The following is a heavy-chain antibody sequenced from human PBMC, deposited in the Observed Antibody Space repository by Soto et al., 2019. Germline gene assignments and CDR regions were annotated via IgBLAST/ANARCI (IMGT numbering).Heavy chain of an antibody. J-gene: IGHJ4*02. CDR2: IHPSGGGT. CDR3: ARGGHIAVVTASFDN. Sequence: QVQLVQSGAEVRKPGASVKVSCRPSGYTFNTYYLHWLRQAPGQALEWMGVIHPSGGGTTYAQKFLGRVTGTXEXSTXTVFVELSSLRSDDTAVYYCARGGHIAVVTASFDNWGQGTLVTVSS. CDR1: GYTFNTYY. V-gene: IGHV1-46*02. D-gene: IGHD2-21*02.